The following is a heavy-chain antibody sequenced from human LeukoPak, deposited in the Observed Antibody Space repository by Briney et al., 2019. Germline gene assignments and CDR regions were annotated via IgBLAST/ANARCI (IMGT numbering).Heavy chain of an antibody. J-gene: IGHJ5*02. CDR2: INPNSGGT. Sequence: GASVKVSCKASGYTFTGYYMHWVRQAPGQGRDWRGWINPNSGGTNYAQKFQGRVTMTRDTSISTAYMELSRLRSDDTAVYYCARPPTQYNWNYAVNWFDPWGQGTLVTVSS. D-gene: IGHD1-7*01. CDR1: GYTFTGYY. V-gene: IGHV1-2*02. CDR3: ARPPTQYNWNYAVNWFDP.